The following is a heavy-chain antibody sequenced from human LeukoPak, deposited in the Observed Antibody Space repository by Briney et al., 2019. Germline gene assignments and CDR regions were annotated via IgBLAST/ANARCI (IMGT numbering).Heavy chain of an antibody. CDR1: GGSFSGYY. D-gene: IGHD2-2*01. CDR2: INHSGST. Sequence: PSETLSLTCAIYGGSFSGYYWSWIRQPPGKGLEWIGEINHSGSTNYNPSLKSRVTISVDTSKNQFSLKLSSVTAADTAVYYCAIGGYCSSTSCPGFDPWGQGTLVTVSS. CDR3: AIGGYCSSTSCPGFDP. V-gene: IGHV4-34*01. J-gene: IGHJ5*02.